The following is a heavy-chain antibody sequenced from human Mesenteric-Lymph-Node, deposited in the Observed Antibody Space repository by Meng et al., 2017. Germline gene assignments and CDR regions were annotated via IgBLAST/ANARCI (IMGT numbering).Heavy chain of an antibody. CDR2: ISYDGSNK. Sequence: GESLKISCAASGFTFSSYAMHWVRQAPGKGLEWVAVISYDGSNKYYADSVKGRFTISRDNAKNSLYLQMNSLRAEDTALYYCAKGPQWELPHDAFDIWGQGTMVTVSS. CDR3: AKGPQWELPHDAFDI. CDR1: GFTFSSYA. V-gene: IGHV3-30*04. D-gene: IGHD1-26*01. J-gene: IGHJ3*02.